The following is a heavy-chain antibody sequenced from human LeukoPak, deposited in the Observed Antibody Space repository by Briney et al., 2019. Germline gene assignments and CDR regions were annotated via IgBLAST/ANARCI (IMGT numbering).Heavy chain of an antibody. CDR2: INPNSGAA. V-gene: IGHV1-2*02. Sequence: ASVKVSCKASGYTFTGYYMHWVRQAPGQGPEWMGWINPNSGAANYAQNFQGRVTMTRDTSISTAYMELSSLRSDDTAVYYCASRTNYYDSSGTYHGGFFFDYWGQGTLVTVSS. CDR3: ASRTNYYDSSGTYHGGFFFDY. CDR1: GYTFTGYY. D-gene: IGHD3-22*01. J-gene: IGHJ4*02.